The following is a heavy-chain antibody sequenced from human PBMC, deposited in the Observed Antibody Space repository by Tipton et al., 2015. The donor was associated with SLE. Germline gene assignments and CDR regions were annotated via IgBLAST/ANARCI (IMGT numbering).Heavy chain of an antibody. CDR1: GGSISSGNYY. D-gene: IGHD6-6*01. J-gene: IGHJ6*02. V-gene: IGHV4-61*02. CDR3: ATTPIAARPGSYYYYYYGMDV. CDR2: IFSRGST. Sequence: LRLSCTVSGGSISSGNYYWTWIRQPAGEGLEWIGRIFSRGSTNNNPSLKSRVTMSLDTSKNQFSLKLNSVTAADTAVYYCATTPIAARPGSYYYYYYGMDVWGQGTTVTVSS.